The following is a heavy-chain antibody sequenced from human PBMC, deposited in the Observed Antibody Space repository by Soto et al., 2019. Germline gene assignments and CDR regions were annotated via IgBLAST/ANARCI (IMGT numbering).Heavy chain of an antibody. D-gene: IGHD3-16*01. J-gene: IGHJ3*02. CDR2: IYHSGST. Sequence: PSESLCLTCAVSGGSISSSDWWSWVRQPPGKGLEWIGEIYHSGSTNYNPSLKSRVTISVDKSKNQFSLKLSSVTAADTAVYYCARRGLTESYGAFDIWGQGTMVTVSS. CDR1: GGSISSSDW. CDR3: ARRGLTESYGAFDI. V-gene: IGHV4-4*02.